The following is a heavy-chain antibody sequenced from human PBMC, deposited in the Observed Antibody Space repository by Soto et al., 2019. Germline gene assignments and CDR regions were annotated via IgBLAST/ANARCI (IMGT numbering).Heavy chain of an antibody. V-gene: IGHV1-2*02. CDR3: ASLDSSGYLRPDY. Sequence: ASVKVSCKASGYTFTAYYMHWVRQAPGQGLEWMGWISPNSGATKYAQKFQGRVTMTTDTSITTAYMELSSLRSDDTAVYYCASLDSSGYLRPDYWGQGTLVTV. J-gene: IGHJ4*02. CDR2: ISPNSGAT. CDR1: GYTFTAYY. D-gene: IGHD3-22*01.